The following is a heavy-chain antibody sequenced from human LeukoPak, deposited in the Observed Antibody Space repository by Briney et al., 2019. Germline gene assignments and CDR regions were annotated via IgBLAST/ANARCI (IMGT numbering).Heavy chain of an antibody. CDR1: GGSFSGYY. CDR3: AGTDYGDYDGGYYFDY. CDR2: LNHSGST. Sequence: PSETLSLTCAVYGGSFSGYYWSWIRQPPGKGLEWIGELNHSGSTNYNPSLKSRVTISVDTSKNQFSLKLSSVTAADTAVYYCAGTDYGDYDGGYYFDYWGQGTLVTVSS. V-gene: IGHV4-34*01. D-gene: IGHD4-17*01. J-gene: IGHJ4*02.